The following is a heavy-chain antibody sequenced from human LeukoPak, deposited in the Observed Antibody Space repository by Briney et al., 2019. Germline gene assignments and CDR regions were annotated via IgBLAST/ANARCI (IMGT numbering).Heavy chain of an antibody. J-gene: IGHJ4*02. Sequence: PGRSLRLSCAASGFTFDDYAMHWVRQAPGKGLVWVSRINSDGSSTSYADSVKGRFTISRDNAKNTLYLQMNSLRAEDTAVYYCAKDTPGITMVRGVIIGGVDYWGQGTLVTVSS. CDR2: INSDGSST. V-gene: IGHV3-74*01. D-gene: IGHD3-10*01. CDR1: GFTFDDYA. CDR3: AKDTPGITMVRGVIIGGVDY.